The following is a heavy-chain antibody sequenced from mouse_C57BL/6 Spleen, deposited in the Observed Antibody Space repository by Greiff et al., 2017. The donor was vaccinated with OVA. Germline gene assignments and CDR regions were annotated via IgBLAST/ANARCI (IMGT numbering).Heavy chain of an antibody. V-gene: IGHV5-17*01. D-gene: IGHD5-5*01. CDR1: GFTFSDYG. J-gene: IGHJ4*01. CDR2: ISSGSITI. Sequence: EVQLQESGGGLVKPGGSLKLSCAASGFTFSDYGMHWVRQAPEKGLEWVAYISSGSITIYYEATVKGRFTISRDNAKNNLFLQMTSLRSEDTDMYYSARLPDYYAMDYWGQGTSVTVSS. CDR3: ARLPDYYAMDY.